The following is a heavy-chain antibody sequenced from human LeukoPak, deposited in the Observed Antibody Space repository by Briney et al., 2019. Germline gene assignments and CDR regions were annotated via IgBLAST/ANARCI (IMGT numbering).Heavy chain of an antibody. J-gene: IGHJ4*02. Sequence: PGGSLRLSCAASGFTFGSYSMNWVRQAPGKGLEWLSYISYNSGTISYADSVKGRITVSRDDAANSLYLQMTSLRAEDTAVYYCARGRLGGHFNWLPSPPDYWGQGTLVTVSS. CDR3: ARGRLGGHFNWLPSPPDY. D-gene: IGHD3-9*01. CDR1: GFTFGSYS. CDR2: ISYNSGTI. V-gene: IGHV3-48*04.